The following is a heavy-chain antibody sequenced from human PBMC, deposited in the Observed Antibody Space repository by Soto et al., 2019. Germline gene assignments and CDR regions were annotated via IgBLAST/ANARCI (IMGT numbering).Heavy chain of an antibody. J-gene: IGHJ4*02. V-gene: IGHV1-69*01. CDR3: AMNPTYYYDSSGYYYGSFDY. CDR2: IIPIFGTA. CDR1: GGTFSSYA. D-gene: IGHD3-22*01. Sequence: QVQLVQSGAEVKKPGSSVKVSCKASGGTFSSYAISWVRQAPGQGLEWMGGIIPIFGTANYAQKFQGRVTITADESTSTAYMDLSSLRSEDTAVYYCAMNPTYYYDSSGYYYGSFDYWGQGTLVTVSS.